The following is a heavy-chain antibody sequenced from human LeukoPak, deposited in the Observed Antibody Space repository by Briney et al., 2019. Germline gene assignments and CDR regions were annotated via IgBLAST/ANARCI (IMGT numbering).Heavy chain of an antibody. CDR2: INSGGSDT. J-gene: IGHJ4*02. CDR1: GFTFNNAW. D-gene: IGHD3-10*01. V-gene: IGHV3-74*01. Sequence: GGSLRLSCAGSGFTFNNAWMSWVRQPPGKGLVWVSLINSGGSDTLYADSVKGRFTISRDTAKNTLFLEMNRLRADDTGVYYCARAGSGSSYDCWGQGTLVTVSS. CDR3: ARAGSGSSYDC.